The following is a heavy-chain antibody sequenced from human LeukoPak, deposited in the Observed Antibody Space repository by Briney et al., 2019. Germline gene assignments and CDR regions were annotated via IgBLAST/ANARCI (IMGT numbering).Heavy chain of an antibody. J-gene: IGHJ4*02. V-gene: IGHV3-30*03. CDR3: ARGKQQLALFDY. CDR2: ISYDGSNK. Sequence: GGSLRLSCAASGFTFSSYGMHWVRQAPGKGLEWVAVISYDGSNKYYADSVKGRFTISRDNSKNTLYLQMNSLRAEDTALYYCARGKQQLALFDYWGQGTLATVSS. CDR1: GFTFSSYG. D-gene: IGHD6-13*01.